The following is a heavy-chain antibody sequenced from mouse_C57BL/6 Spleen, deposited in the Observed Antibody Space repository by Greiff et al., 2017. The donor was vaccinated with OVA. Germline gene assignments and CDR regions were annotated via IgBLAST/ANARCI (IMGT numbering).Heavy chain of an antibody. Sequence: QVQLKQPGAELVMPGASVKLSCKASGYTFTSYWMHWVKQRPGQGLEWIGEIDPSDSYTNYNQKFKGKSTLTVDKSSSTAYMQLSSLTSEDSAVYYCARLGRDFDYWGQGTTLTVSS. J-gene: IGHJ2*01. V-gene: IGHV1-69*01. CDR3: ARLGRDFDY. D-gene: IGHD4-1*01. CDR2: IDPSDSYT. CDR1: GYTFTSYW.